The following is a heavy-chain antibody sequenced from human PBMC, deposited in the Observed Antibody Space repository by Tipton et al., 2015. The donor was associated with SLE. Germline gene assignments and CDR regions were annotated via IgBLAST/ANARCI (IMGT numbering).Heavy chain of an antibody. D-gene: IGHD6-19*01. J-gene: IGHJ4*02. CDR1: GFTFSSYS. Sequence: GSLRLSCAASGFTFSSYSMNWVRRAPGKGLEWVSSISGTSSYLYYADSVKGRFTISRDNAKNSLYLQMNSLRAEDTAVYYCATDPTTPPGVAMAGGDYWGQGTLVTVSS. V-gene: IGHV3-21*04. CDR2: ISGTSSYL. CDR3: ATDPTTPPGVAMAGGDY.